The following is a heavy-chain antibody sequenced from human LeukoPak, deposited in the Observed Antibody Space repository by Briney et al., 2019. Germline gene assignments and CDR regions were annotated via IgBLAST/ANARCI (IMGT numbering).Heavy chain of an antibody. J-gene: IGHJ4*02. D-gene: IGHD3-16*02. V-gene: IGHV3-66*01. CDR3: ARDLFTFGGVID. CDR2: IYSGGST. Sequence: PGGPLRLSCAASGFTVSSNYMSWVRQAPGKGLEWVSVIYSGGSTYYADSVKGRFTISRDNSKNTLYLQMNSLRAEDTAVYYCARDLFTFGGVIDWGQGTLVTVSS. CDR1: GFTVSSNY.